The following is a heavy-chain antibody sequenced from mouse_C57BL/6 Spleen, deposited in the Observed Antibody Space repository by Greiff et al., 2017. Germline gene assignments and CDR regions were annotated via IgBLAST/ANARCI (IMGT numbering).Heavy chain of an antibody. D-gene: IGHD1-1*01. Sequence: QVQLKESGAELVRPGASVTLSCKASGYTFTDYEMHWVKQTPVHGLEWIGAIDPETGGTAYNQKFKGKAILTADKSSSTAYMELSSLTSEDSAVYYCTRDYYGSSSFAYWGQGTLVTVSA. CDR2: IDPETGGT. J-gene: IGHJ3*01. CDR3: TRDYYGSSSFAY. V-gene: IGHV1-15*01. CDR1: GYTFTDYE.